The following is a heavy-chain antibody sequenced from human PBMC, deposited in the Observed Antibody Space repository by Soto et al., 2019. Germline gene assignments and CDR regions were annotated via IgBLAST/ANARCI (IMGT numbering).Heavy chain of an antibody. V-gene: IGHV5-51*01. CDR3: ARPIPRGFFLDA. CDR2: IYPSESDT. Sequence: GASLKISCKGSGYNFAGYWIAWVRQMPGKGLGLMGIIYPSESDTRYRPSFQGQVTISGDKSISSAYLQWSSLRASDTAMYYCARPIPRGFFLDAWGQGTLVTVSS. D-gene: IGHD3-10*01. J-gene: IGHJ5*02. CDR1: GYNFAGYW.